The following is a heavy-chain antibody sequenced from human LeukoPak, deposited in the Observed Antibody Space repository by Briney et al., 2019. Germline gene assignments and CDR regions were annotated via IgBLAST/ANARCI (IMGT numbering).Heavy chain of an antibody. CDR3: AKVKESYYYDSSGPRRVYYFDY. D-gene: IGHD3-22*01. CDR1: GFTFSSYA. Sequence: TGRSLRLSCAASGFTFSSYAMSWVRQAPGKGLEWVSAISGSGGSTYYADSVKGRFTISRDNSKNTLYLQMNSLRAEDTAVYYCAKVKESYYYDSSGPRRVYYFDYWGQGTLVTVSS. CDR2: ISGSGGST. J-gene: IGHJ4*02. V-gene: IGHV3-23*01.